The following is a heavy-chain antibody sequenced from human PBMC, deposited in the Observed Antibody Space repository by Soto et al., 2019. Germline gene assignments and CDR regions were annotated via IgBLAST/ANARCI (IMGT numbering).Heavy chain of an antibody. Sequence: SETLSLTCTVSGGSISSGGYYWSWIRQHPGKGLEWIGYIYYSGSTYYNPSLKSRVTISVDTSKNQFSLKLSSVTAADTAVYYCASSSEGKDLFPVRFFDYWGQGTLVTVSS. CDR2: IYYSGST. V-gene: IGHV4-31*03. CDR1: GGSISSGGYY. D-gene: IGHD2-21*01. J-gene: IGHJ4*02. CDR3: ASSSEGKDLFPVRFFDY.